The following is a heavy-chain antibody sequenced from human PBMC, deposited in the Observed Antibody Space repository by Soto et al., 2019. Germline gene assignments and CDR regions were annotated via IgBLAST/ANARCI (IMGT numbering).Heavy chain of an antibody. J-gene: IGHJ6*02. V-gene: IGHV4-34*01. CDR1: GGSFSGYY. Sequence: SETLSLTCAVYGGSFSGYYWSWIRQPPGKGLEWIGEINHSGSTNYNPSLKSRVTISVDTSKNQSSLKLSSVTAADTAVYYCNLYGDSYYYYGMDVWGQGTTVTVSS. CDR2: INHSGST. CDR3: NLYGDSYYYYGMDV. D-gene: IGHD4-17*01.